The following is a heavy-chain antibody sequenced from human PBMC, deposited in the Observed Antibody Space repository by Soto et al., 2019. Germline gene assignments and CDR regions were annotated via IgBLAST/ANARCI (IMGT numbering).Heavy chain of an antibody. CDR3: TRGCDYDILTGYSVYSNWFDP. Sequence: SETLSLTCTVSGGSIRGYYWSWIRQPPGKGLEWIGNVYYSGGAKYNPSVKRRVSISVDTSKNQFSLNLSSVTAADTAVYYCTRGCDYDILTGYSVYSNWFDPWGQGTLVTVSS. D-gene: IGHD3-9*01. J-gene: IGHJ5*02. CDR1: GGSIRGYY. V-gene: IGHV4-59*01. CDR2: VYYSGGA.